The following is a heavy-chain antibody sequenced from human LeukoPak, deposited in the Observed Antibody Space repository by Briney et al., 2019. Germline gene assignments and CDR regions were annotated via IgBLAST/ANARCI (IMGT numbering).Heavy chain of an antibody. V-gene: IGHV3-30*02. Sequence: GGSLRLSSAASGINFRASGMHWVRQAPGMGLEWVTFIQTDGGDKKYAASVAGRFTISRDNSKNTVYLHMSSLRPDDTALYYCAREGGTVVIGRFDYWGQGTLVTVSS. CDR2: IQTDGGDK. D-gene: IGHD2-2*01. CDR3: AREGGTVVIGRFDY. J-gene: IGHJ4*02. CDR1: GINFRASG.